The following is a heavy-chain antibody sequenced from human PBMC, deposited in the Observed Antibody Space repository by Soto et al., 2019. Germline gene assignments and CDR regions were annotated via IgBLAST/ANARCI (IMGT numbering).Heavy chain of an antibody. CDR1: GFTFSSYA. D-gene: IGHD2-2*01. CDR3: ARSSTSRYYYYGMDV. V-gene: IGHV3-30-3*01. J-gene: IGHJ6*02. Sequence: QVQLVESGGGVVQPGRSLRLSCAASGFTFSSYAMHWVRQAPGKGLEWVAVISYDGSNKYYADSVQGRFTISRDNSKNTLYLQMNSLRAEDTAVYYCARSSTSRYYYYGMDVWGQGTTVTVSS. CDR2: ISYDGSNK.